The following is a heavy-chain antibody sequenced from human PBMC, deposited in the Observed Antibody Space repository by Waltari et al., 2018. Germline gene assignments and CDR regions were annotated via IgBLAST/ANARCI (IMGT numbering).Heavy chain of an antibody. CDR2: IYYSGST. CDR3: ARGALWAFHI. Sequence: QVQLQESGPGLVKPSQTLSLTCTVSGGSISSGDYYWSWIRQPPGKGLEWIGYIYYSGSTYYNPSLKSRVTISVDTSTSTVYMELSSLRSEDTAVYYCARGALWAFHIWGQGTMVTVSS. D-gene: IGHD2-21*01. CDR1: GGSISSGDYY. J-gene: IGHJ3*02. V-gene: IGHV4-30-4*08.